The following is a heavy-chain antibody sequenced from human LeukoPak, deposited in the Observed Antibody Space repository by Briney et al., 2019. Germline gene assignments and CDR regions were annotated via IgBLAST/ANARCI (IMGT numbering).Heavy chain of an antibody. J-gene: IGHJ3*02. Sequence: SETLSLTCTVSGGSISSYYWSWIRQPPGKGLEWIGYIYYSGSTNYNPSLKSRVTISVDTSKNQFSLKLSSVTAADTAVYYCARHYDSSGYCFDAFDIWGQGTMVTVSS. CDR2: IYYSGST. D-gene: IGHD3-22*01. V-gene: IGHV4-59*08. CDR1: GGSISSYY. CDR3: ARHYDSSGYCFDAFDI.